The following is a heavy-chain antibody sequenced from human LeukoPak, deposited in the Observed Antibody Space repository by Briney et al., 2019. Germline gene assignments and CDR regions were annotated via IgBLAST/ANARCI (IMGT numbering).Heavy chain of an antibody. D-gene: IGHD3-3*01. CDR3: ARSNYDFWSGYYYYMDL. Sequence: SQTLSLTCTVSGGSISSGDYYWSWIRQPPGKGLEWIGYIYYSGSTYYNPSLKSRVTISVDTSKNQFSLKLSSVTAAGTAVYYCARSNYDFWSGYYYYMDLWGKGTTVTVSS. CDR2: IYYSGST. V-gene: IGHV4-30-4*08. CDR1: GGSISSGDYY. J-gene: IGHJ6*03.